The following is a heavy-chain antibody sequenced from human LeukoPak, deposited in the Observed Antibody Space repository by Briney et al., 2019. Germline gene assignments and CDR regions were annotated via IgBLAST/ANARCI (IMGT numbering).Heavy chain of an antibody. CDR3: AFPTDYGDPGGAFDI. CDR1: GGTFSSYA. V-gene: IGHV1-69*01. D-gene: IGHD4-17*01. CDR2: IIPIFGTA. Sequence: SVKVSCKASGGTFSSYAISWVRQAPGQGLEWMGGIIPIFGTANYAQKLQGRVTITADESTSTAYMELSSLRSEDTAVYYCAFPTDYGDPGGAFDIWGQGTMVTVSS. J-gene: IGHJ3*02.